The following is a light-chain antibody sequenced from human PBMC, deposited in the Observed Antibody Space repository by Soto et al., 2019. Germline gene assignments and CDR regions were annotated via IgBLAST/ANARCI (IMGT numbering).Light chain of an antibody. CDR2: EVT. J-gene: IGLJ1*01. Sequence: SLLTQPASVSGSPGQSSTISCTGTSSNVGGYDFVSWYRQYPGQAPKILIYEVTHRPSGVPDRFSGSKSGNTASLTISGLQADDEADYYCSSYTITSSPVFGPGTKVTVL. CDR1: SSNVGGYDF. V-gene: IGLV2-14*01. CDR3: SSYTITSSPV.